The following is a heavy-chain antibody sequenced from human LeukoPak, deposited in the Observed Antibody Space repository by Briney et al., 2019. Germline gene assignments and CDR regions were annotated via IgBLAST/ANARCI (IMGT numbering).Heavy chain of an antibody. Sequence: ASVKVSFKSSGGTFSIYAIIWVRQAPGQGLEWIGRIIPILGIANYAQKFQGRVTITADKSTSTAYMELSSLRSEDTAVYYCARDSGYYDSSGYYNLDYWGQGTLVTVSS. CDR3: ARDSGYYDSSGYYNLDY. CDR2: IIPILGIA. V-gene: IGHV1-69*04. J-gene: IGHJ4*02. CDR1: GGTFSIYA. D-gene: IGHD3-22*01.